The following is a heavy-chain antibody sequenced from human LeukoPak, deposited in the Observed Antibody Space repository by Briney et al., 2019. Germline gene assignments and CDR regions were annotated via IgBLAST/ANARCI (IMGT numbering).Heavy chain of an antibody. CDR1: GYTFTSYD. J-gene: IGHJ5*02. V-gene: IGHV1-8*01. D-gene: IGHD2-2*02. CDR2: MNPNSGNT. CDR3: ARALGYCSSTSCYTGFDP. Sequence: ASVKVSCKASGYTFTSYDINWVRQATGQGLEWMGWMNPNSGNTGYAQKFQGRVTMTRNTSISTAYMELSSLRSEDTAVYYCARALGYCSSTSCYTGFDPWGQGTLVTVSS.